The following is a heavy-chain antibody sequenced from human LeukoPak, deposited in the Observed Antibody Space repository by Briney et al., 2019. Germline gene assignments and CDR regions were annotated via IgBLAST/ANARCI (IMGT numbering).Heavy chain of an antibody. J-gene: IGHJ6*02. CDR3: ARGWYYDFWSGYSKYYYYYGMDV. D-gene: IGHD3-3*01. CDR1: GFTFSSYW. CDR2: IKQDGSEK. V-gene: IGHV3-7*05. Sequence: GGSLRLSCAASGFTFSSYWMSWVRQAPGKGLEWVANIKQDGSEKYYVDSVKGRFTISRDNAKNSLYLQMNSLRAEGTAVYYCARGWYYDFWSGYSKYYYYYGMDVWGQGTTVTVSS.